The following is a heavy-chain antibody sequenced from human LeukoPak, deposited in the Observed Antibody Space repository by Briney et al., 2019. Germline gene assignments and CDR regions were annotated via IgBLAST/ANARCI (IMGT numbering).Heavy chain of an antibody. CDR2: IYTSGST. CDR3: ARGRWDGGLPKAFDI. CDR1: GGSISSYY. D-gene: IGHD1-26*01. V-gene: IGHV4-4*07. J-gene: IGHJ3*02. Sequence: PSETLSLTCTVSGGSISSYYWSWIRQPAGKGLEWIGRIYTSGSTNYNPSLKSRVTMSVDTSKNQFSLKLSSVTAADTAVYYCARGRWDGGLPKAFDIWGQGTMVTVSS.